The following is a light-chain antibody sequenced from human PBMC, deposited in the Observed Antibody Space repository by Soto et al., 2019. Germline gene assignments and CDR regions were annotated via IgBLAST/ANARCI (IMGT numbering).Light chain of an antibody. Sequence: EIVLTQSPATLSLSPGERATLSCRASQSVSSHLAWYQQKPGLAPRLLIYETSNRATGIPARFSGSGSGTDFTLTISSLEPEDFAVYYCQHRAIWPVSFGQGTRLEI. J-gene: IGKJ5*01. CDR1: QSVSSH. CDR2: ETS. V-gene: IGKV3-11*01. CDR3: QHRAIWPVS.